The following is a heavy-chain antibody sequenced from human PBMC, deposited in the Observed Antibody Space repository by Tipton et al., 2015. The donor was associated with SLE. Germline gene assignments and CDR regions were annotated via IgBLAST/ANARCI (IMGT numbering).Heavy chain of an antibody. D-gene: IGHD7-27*01. CDR2: IYYSGST. CDR1: GGSISSGDYF. J-gene: IGHJ3*02. CDR3: ARVGTNAFDI. Sequence: TLSLTCTVSGGSISSGDYFRSWIRQPPGKGLEWIGYIYYSGSTYYNPSLKSRVTISIDTSKNQFSLKLSSVTAADTAVYYCARVGTNAFDIWGQGTMVTVSS. V-gene: IGHV4-30-4*01.